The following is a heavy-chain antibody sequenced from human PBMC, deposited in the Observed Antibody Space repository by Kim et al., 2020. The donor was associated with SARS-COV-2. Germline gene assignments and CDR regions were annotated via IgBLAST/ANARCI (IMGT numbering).Heavy chain of an antibody. CDR3: AGGVADHKVDCFDP. D-gene: IGHD2-15*01. V-gene: IGHV3-23*01. Sequence: YADSVKGRFSISRDNSKNMLYLQMLSLRAEDTAVSYCAGGVADHKVDCFDPWGQGTLVTVSS. J-gene: IGHJ5*02.